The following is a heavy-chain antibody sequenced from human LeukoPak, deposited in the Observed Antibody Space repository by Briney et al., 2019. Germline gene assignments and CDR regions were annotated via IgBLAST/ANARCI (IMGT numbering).Heavy chain of an antibody. CDR1: GFTFRSHA. V-gene: IGHV3-30*04. D-gene: IGHD2-8*01. CDR2: ISYDGSNK. Sequence: GRSLRLSCAASGFTFRSHAMHWVRQAPGKGLEWVAVISYDGSNKYYADSVKGRFTISRDNSKNALYLQMNSLRAEDTAVYYCARANIVLMVYASTLDYWGQGTLVTVSS. J-gene: IGHJ4*02. CDR3: ARANIVLMVYASTLDY.